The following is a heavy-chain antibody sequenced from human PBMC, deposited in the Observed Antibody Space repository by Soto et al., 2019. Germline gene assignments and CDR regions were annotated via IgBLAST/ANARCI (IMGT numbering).Heavy chain of an antibody. V-gene: IGHV1-69*13. CDR3: ARSQWELHYYYYGMDV. Sequence: SVKVSCKASGGTFISYAISWVRQAPGQGLEWMGGIIPIFGTANYAQKFQGRVTITADESTSTAYMELSSLRSEDTAVYYCARSQWELHYYYYGMDVWGQGTTVTVSS. J-gene: IGHJ6*02. D-gene: IGHD1-26*01. CDR1: GGTFISYA. CDR2: IIPIFGTA.